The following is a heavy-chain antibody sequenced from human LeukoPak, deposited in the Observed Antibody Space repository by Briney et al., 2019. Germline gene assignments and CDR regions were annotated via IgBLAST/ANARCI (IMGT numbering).Heavy chain of an antibody. Sequence: SETLSLTCTVSGGSISSYYWSWIRQPAGKGLEWIGRIYTSGSTNYNPSLKSRVTMSVDTSKNQFSLKLSSVTAADTAVYYCARVAAPPRSYYYYMDVWGKGTTVTVSS. CDR3: ARVAAPPRSYYYYMDV. J-gene: IGHJ6*03. D-gene: IGHD6-6*01. V-gene: IGHV4-4*07. CDR2: IYTSGST. CDR1: GGSISSYY.